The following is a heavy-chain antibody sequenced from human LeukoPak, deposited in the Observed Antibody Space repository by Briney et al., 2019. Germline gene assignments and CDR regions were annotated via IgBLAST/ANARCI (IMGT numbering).Heavy chain of an antibody. Sequence: GGSLRLSCAASGVTLSDHHMDWVRQAPGKGLEWVSGISGSGGSTYYADSVKGRFTISRDNSKNTLYLQMNSLRAEDTAVYYCAQDPPRRAAGTGVYWGQGTLVTVSS. D-gene: IGHD1-1*01. J-gene: IGHJ4*02. CDR1: GVTLSDHH. V-gene: IGHV3-23*01. CDR2: ISGSGGST. CDR3: AQDPPRRAAGTGVY.